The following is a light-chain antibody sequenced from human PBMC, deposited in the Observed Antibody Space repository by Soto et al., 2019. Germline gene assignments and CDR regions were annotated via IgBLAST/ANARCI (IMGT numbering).Light chain of an antibody. J-gene: IGLJ2*01. Sequence: QSVLTQPPSVSGAPGQRVTISCTGRSSNIGAGYEVHWYQQLPGTAPKLLIFDNNDRPSGVPDRFSGSKSGTSASLAITGLQAEDEADYYCQSYDSSLSGSVFGGGTKLTVL. CDR2: DNN. CDR3: QSYDSSLSGSV. V-gene: IGLV1-40*01. CDR1: SSNIGAGYE.